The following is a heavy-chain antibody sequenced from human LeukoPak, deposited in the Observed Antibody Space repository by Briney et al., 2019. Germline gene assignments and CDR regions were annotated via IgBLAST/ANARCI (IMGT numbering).Heavy chain of an antibody. J-gene: IGHJ3*02. CDR2: LSHSGSS. Sequence: PSETLSLTCTVSGGSVSSYYWSWIRQPPGRGLEWIGYLSHSGSSDSNPSLKSRVTILVDTSKNQFSLKLTSVTAADTAVYYCARARYANAWYAFGIWGQGTMVTVSS. V-gene: IGHV4-59*02. CDR1: GGSVSSYY. D-gene: IGHD2-2*01. CDR3: ARARYANAWYAFGI.